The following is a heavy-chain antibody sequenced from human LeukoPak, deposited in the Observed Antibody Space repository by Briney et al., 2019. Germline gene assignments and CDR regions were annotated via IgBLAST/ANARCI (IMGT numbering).Heavy chain of an antibody. V-gene: IGHV4-30-4*01. J-gene: IGHJ4*02. Sequence: SQTLSLNCTVSGGSISSGDYYWSWIRQPPGKGLEWIGYIYYSGSTYYNPSLKSRVTISVDTSKNQFSLKLSSVTAADTAVYYCARGLLWFGELLYYFDYWGQGTLVTVSS. CDR2: IYYSGST. D-gene: IGHD3-10*01. CDR3: ARGLLWFGELLYYFDY. CDR1: GGSISSGDYY.